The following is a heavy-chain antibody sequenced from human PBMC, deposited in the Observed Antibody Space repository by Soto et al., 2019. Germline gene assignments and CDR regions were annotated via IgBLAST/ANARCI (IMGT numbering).Heavy chain of an antibody. J-gene: IGHJ5*02. CDR3: ATLIAAAGPGFDP. D-gene: IGHD6-13*01. CDR2: IYSGGST. Sequence: PGGSLRLSCAASGFTVSSNYMSWVRQAPGKGLEWVSVIYSGGSTYYADSVKGRFTISRDNSKNTLYLQMNSLRAEDTAVYYCATLIAAAGPGFDPWGQGTLVTV. CDR1: GFTVSSNY. V-gene: IGHV3-53*01.